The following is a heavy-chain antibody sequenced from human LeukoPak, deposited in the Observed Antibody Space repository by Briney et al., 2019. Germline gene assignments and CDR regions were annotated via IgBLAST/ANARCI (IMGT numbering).Heavy chain of an antibody. CDR2: MNPNSGNT. D-gene: IGHD3-22*01. J-gene: IGHJ3*02. Sequence: ASVKVSCKASGYTFTSYDINWVRQATGQGLEWMGWMNPNSGNTGYAQKFQGRVTMTRNTSISTAYMELSSLRSEDTAVYYCARELNPHYYYDSSGYYYRTDAFDIWGQGTMVTVSS. CDR1: GYTFTSYD. CDR3: ARELNPHYYYDSSGYYYRTDAFDI. V-gene: IGHV1-8*01.